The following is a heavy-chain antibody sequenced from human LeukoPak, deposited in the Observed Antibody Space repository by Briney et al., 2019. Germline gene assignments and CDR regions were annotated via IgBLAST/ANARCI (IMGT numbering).Heavy chain of an antibody. V-gene: IGHV1-69*01. CDR1: GGTFSSYA. CDR3: ARGWLAETTVVTPYNY. Sequence: GASVKVSCKASGGTFSSYAISWVRQAPGQGLEWMGGIIPTFGTANYARKFQGRVTITAVESMSTAYMQLSSLRSEDTAVYYCARGWLAETTVVTPYNYWGQGTLVTVSS. J-gene: IGHJ4*02. D-gene: IGHD4-23*01. CDR2: IIPTFGTA.